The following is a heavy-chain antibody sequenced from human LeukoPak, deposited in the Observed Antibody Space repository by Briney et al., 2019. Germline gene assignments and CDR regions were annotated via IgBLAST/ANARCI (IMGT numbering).Heavy chain of an antibody. CDR3: AQVPPEVGLNY. V-gene: IGHV3-23*01. Sequence: GGSLRLSCAASGFTFSSYAMSWVRQAPGKGLEWVSGISGSGRTTYYADSVKGRFTISRDDSKNTLYLNVNSLRGEDTAVYYCAQVPPEVGLNYWGQGTLITVSS. CDR1: GFTFSSYA. D-gene: IGHD1-26*01. J-gene: IGHJ4*02. CDR2: ISGSGRTT.